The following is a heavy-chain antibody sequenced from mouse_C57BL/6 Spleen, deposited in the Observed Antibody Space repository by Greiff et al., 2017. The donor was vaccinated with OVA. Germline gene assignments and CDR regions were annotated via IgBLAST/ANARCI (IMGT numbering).Heavy chain of an antibody. V-gene: IGHV1-80*01. Sequence: QVQLQQSGAELVKPGASVKISCKASGYAFSSYWMNWVKQRPGKGLEWIGQIYPGDGDTNYNGKFKGKATLTADKSSRTAYMQLSSLTSEDSAVYFCARRAYYGSSGDFDYWGQGTTLTVSS. CDR2: IYPGDGDT. CDR3: ARRAYYGSSGDFDY. D-gene: IGHD1-1*01. J-gene: IGHJ2*01. CDR1: GYAFSSYW.